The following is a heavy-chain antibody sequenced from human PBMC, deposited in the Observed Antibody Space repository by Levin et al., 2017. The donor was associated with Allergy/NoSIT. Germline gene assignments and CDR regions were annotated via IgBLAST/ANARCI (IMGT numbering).Heavy chain of an antibody. Sequence: GVSLRLSCAASGFTFTSYAMSWVRQAPGKGPEWVSFIRGDDGNTYYADSVKGRFTISRDNSKNTLYLQMNSLRAEDTAIYYCAKGPWLAAGGWFDPWGQGTLVTVSS. V-gene: IGHV3-23*01. CDR2: IRGDDGNT. D-gene: IGHD6-19*01. J-gene: IGHJ5*02. CDR1: GFTFTSYA. CDR3: AKGPWLAAGGWFDP.